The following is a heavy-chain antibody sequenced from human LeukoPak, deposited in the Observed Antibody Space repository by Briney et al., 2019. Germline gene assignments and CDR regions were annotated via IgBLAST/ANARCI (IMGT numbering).Heavy chain of an antibody. Sequence: GGSLRLSCAASGFTFSSYWMHWVRQAPGKGLVWVSRINTDGSSTSYADSVKGRFTISRDNAKNTLYLQMNSLRAEDTAVYYCAGEKEHTYYDFWSGYSDYWGQGTLVTVSS. CDR3: AGEKEHTYYDFWSGYSDY. CDR1: GFTFSSYW. J-gene: IGHJ4*02. CDR2: INTDGSST. V-gene: IGHV3-74*01. D-gene: IGHD3-3*01.